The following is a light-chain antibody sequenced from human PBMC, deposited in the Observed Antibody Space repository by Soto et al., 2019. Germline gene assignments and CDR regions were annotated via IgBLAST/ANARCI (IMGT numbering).Light chain of an antibody. CDR1: QSVSSSY. Sequence: EIVLTQSPGTLSLSPGERVTLSCRASQSVSSSYLAWYQQKPGQAPRLLIYGASSRATGIPDRFSGSGSGTDFTLTISRLEPEDFAVYYCQQYGRSPAWAFGQGTKVDIK. J-gene: IGKJ1*01. CDR2: GAS. V-gene: IGKV3-20*01. CDR3: QQYGRSPAWA.